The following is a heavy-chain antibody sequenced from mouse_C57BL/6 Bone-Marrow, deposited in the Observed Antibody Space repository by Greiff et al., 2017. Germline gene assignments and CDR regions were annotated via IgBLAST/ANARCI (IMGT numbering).Heavy chain of an antibody. CDR3: ARLGPGTFDY. D-gene: IGHD4-1*01. CDR2: IDPSDSET. V-gene: IGHV1-52*01. J-gene: IGHJ2*01. Sequence: QVQLQQSGAELVRPGSSVKLSCKASGYTFTSYWMHWVKQRPIQGLEWIGNIDPSDSETHYNQKFKDKATLTVDKSSSTAYMQLSSLTSEDSAVYYCARLGPGTFDYWGQGTTLTVSS. CDR1: GYTFTSYW.